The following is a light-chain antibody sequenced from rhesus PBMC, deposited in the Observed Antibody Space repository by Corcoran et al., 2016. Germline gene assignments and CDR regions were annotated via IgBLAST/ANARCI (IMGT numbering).Light chain of an antibody. V-gene: IGKV1-69*01. Sequence: DIQMTQSPSSLSASVGDRVTITCRASHDINNWLAWYQQKPGKARKLLIYRASNLEAGVPSRFSGSGSGTDFSLTIRSLQPEDVATYYCQHHDNSPFTFGPGTKLDIK. CDR1: HDINNW. CDR2: RAS. J-gene: IGKJ3*01. CDR3: QHHDNSPFT.